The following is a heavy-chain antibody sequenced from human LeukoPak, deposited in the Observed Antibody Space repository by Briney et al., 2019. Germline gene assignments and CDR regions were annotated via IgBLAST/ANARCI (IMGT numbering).Heavy chain of an antibody. V-gene: IGHV1-18*01. CDR3: ARGPHRNIPRYYYDSSGYSHYGMDV. CDR1: GYTFTSYG. D-gene: IGHD3-22*01. Sequence: ASVKVSCKASGYTFTSYGISWVRQAPGQELEWMGWISAYNGNTNYAQKLQGRVTMTTDTSTSTAYMELRSLRSDDTAVYYCARGPHRNIPRYYYDSSGYSHYGMDVWGQGTTVTVSS. CDR2: ISAYNGNT. J-gene: IGHJ6*02.